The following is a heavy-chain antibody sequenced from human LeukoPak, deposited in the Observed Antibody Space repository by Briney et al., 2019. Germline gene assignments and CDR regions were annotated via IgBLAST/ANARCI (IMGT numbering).Heavy chain of an antibody. CDR1: GFTFRSYS. Sequence: GGSLRLSCAAAGFTFRSYSMNWVRQAPGKGLEWVSSISSSSSYIYYADSVKGRFTISRDNAKNSLYLQMNSLRAEDTAVYYCASYQYSYGPPYYWGQGTLVTVSS. J-gene: IGHJ4*02. CDR3: ASYQYSYGPPYY. CDR2: ISSSSSYI. V-gene: IGHV3-21*01. D-gene: IGHD5-18*01.